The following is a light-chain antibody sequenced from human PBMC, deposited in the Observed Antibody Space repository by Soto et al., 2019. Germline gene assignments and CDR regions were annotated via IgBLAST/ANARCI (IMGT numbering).Light chain of an antibody. CDR2: GAS. CDR3: QQYGSSSWT. J-gene: IGKJ1*01. Sequence: EIVLTQSPGALSLSPGEGATLSCRASLSVSSSYLAWYQQRPGQAPRLLIYGASSRATGIPDRFSGSGSGTEFTLTISRLEPEDFAVYYCQQYGSSSWTFGQGTKVDIK. V-gene: IGKV3-20*01. CDR1: LSVSSSY.